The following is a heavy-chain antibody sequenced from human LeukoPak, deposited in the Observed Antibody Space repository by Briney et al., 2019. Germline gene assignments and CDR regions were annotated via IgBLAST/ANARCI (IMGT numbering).Heavy chain of an antibody. CDR3: AKSRGVIAGSYYYYYYMDV. Sequence: QTGGSLRLSCAASGFTFSSYAMSWVRQAPGKGLEWVSAISGSGGSTYYADSVKGRFTISRDNSKNTLYLQMNSLRAEDTAVYYCAKSRGVIAGSYYYYYYMDVWGKGTTVTVSS. V-gene: IGHV3-23*01. CDR2: ISGSGGST. J-gene: IGHJ6*03. CDR1: GFTFSSYA. D-gene: IGHD3-10*01.